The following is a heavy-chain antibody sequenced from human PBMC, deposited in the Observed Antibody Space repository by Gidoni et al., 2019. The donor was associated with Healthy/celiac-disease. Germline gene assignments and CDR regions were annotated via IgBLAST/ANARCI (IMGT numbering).Heavy chain of an antibody. CDR1: GGTFSSYT. Sequence: QVQLGQSGAEVKKTGSSVKVSCKDSGGTFSSYTISWVRQAPGQGLEWRGRIIPILGIANYAQKFQGRVTITADKSTSTAYMELSSLRSEDSAVYYCARRSPSRRYCSSTSCYPPSDSYYYYMDVWGKGTTVTVSS. CDR3: ARRSPSRRYCSSTSCYPPSDSYYYYMDV. CDR2: IIPILGIA. J-gene: IGHJ6*03. D-gene: IGHD2-2*01. V-gene: IGHV1-69*02.